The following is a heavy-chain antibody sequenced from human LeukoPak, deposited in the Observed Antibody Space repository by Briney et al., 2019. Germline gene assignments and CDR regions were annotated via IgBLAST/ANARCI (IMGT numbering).Heavy chain of an antibody. D-gene: IGHD3-10*01. CDR2: ISGSGGST. CDR1: GFTVSSDY. V-gene: IGHV3-23*01. Sequence: GGSLRLSCAASGFTVSSDYMSWVRQAPGKGLEWVSAISGSGGSTYYADSVKGRFTISGDNSKNTLYLQMNSLRAEDTAVYYCAKSQIGSYYGSGSYPDDAFDIWGQGTMVTVSS. J-gene: IGHJ3*02. CDR3: AKSQIGSYYGSGSYPDDAFDI.